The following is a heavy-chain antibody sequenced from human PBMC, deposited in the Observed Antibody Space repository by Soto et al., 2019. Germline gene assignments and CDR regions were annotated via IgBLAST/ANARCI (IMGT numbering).Heavy chain of an antibody. CDR3: ARHPAIGYCSSTSCPDAFDI. D-gene: IGHD2-2*01. CDR2: IYPGDSDT. V-gene: IGHV5-51*01. CDR1: GYSFTSYW. J-gene: IGHJ3*02. Sequence: GESLKISCKGSGYSFTSYWIGWVRQMPGKGLEWMGIIYPGDSDTNYSPSFQGHVTISADKSISTAYLQWSSLKASDTAMYYCARHPAIGYCSSTSCPDAFDIWGQGTMVTVSS.